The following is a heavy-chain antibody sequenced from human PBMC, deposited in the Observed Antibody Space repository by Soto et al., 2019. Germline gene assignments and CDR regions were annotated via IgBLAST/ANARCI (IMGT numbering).Heavy chain of an antibody. CDR3: VSAGGVGGRSPI. V-gene: IGHV4-4*02. J-gene: IGHJ3*02. Sequence: QVQLQESGPGLVKPSETLSLTCAVSGGSISSDNWWSWVRQPPGMGLEWIGEIFHTGNTNYNPSLESRLTISVDTSTNQFSRKLNSLTAAETAVYFCVSAGGVGGRSPIWGQGTMVTVSS. CDR1: GGSISSDNW. D-gene: IGHD1-26*01. CDR2: IFHTGNT.